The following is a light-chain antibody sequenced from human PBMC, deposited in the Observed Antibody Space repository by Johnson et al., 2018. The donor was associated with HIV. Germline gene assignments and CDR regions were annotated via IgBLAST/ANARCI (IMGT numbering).Light chain of an antibody. CDR1: SSNIGNNY. Sequence: QSVLTQPPSVSAAPGQKVTISCSGSSSNIGNNYVSWYQQLPGTAPKLLIYENNKRPSGIPDRFSGSKSGTSATLGITGLQTGDEADYYFGTWDNSLSAYVFGTGTKVTVL. V-gene: IGLV1-51*02. CDR3: GTWDNSLSAYV. CDR2: ENN. J-gene: IGLJ1*01.